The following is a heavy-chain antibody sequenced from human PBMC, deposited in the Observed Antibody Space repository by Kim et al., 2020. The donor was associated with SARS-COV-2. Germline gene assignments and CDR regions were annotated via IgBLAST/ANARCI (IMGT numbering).Heavy chain of an antibody. CDR1: GGSISSYY. J-gene: IGHJ5*02. CDR3: AREVMDTAFDP. D-gene: IGHD5-18*01. Sequence: SETLSLTCTVSGGSISSYYWSWIRQPPGKGLEWIGYIYYSGSTNYNPSLKSRVTISVDTSKNQFSLKLSSVTAADTAVYYCAREVMDTAFDPWGQGTLVT. V-gene: IGHV4-59*01. CDR2: IYYSGST.